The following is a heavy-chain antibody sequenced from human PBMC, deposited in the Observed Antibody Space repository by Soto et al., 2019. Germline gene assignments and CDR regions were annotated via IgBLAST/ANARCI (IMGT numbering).Heavy chain of an antibody. V-gene: IGHV3-23*01. Sequence: PGGSLRLSCAASGFTFSSYAMSWVRQAPGKGLEWVSAISGSGGSTYYADSVKGRFTISRDNSKNTLYLQMNSLRAEDTAVYYCAKDQGLYGDSPLDYWGQGTLVTVSS. J-gene: IGHJ4*02. CDR1: GFTFSSYA. D-gene: IGHD4-17*01. CDR3: AKDQGLYGDSPLDY. CDR2: ISGSGGST.